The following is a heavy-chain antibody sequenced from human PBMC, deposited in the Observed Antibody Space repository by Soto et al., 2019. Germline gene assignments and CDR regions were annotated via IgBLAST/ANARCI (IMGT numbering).Heavy chain of an antibody. D-gene: IGHD3-10*01. CDR2: ISAYNGNT. Sequence: ASVKVSCKASGYTFTSYGISWVRQAPGQGLEWMGWISAYNGNTNYAQKLQGRVTMTTDTSTSTAYMELRSLRSDDTAVYYCARGAYYGSGSYNWFDPWGQRTLVTVSS. CDR1: GYTFTSYG. CDR3: ARGAYYGSGSYNWFDP. V-gene: IGHV1-18*01. J-gene: IGHJ5*02.